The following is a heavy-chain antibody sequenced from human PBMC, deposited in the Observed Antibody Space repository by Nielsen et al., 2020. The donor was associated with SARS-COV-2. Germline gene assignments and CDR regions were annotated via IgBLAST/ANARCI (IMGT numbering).Heavy chain of an antibody. CDR2: VFYSGST. CDR3: ARHVGSYTYGPLDS. D-gene: IGHD5-18*01. J-gene: IGHJ4*02. Sequence: GSLRLSCTVSGGSISSSNYYWGWIRQPPGKGLEWIGSVFYSGSTYYNPSLKTRGTISIDTSKNHFSLKVGFLSAADTAVYFCARHVGSYTYGPLDSWGQGILVTVSS. CDR1: GGSISSSNYY. V-gene: IGHV4-39*01.